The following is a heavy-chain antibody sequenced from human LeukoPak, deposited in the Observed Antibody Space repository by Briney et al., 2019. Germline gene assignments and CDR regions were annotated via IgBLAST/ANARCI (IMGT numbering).Heavy chain of an antibody. J-gene: IGHJ3*02. CDR2: IYSSDST. CDR1: GFIVSSNY. Sequence: GGSLRLSCAASGFIVSSNYMNWVRQAPGQGLEWVSVIYSSDSTYYADSVKGRFTISRDNSKNTLFLQMNSLRAEDTAVYYCARHRSDSGDYDAFDIWGQGTRVTVSS. CDR3: ARHRSDSGDYDAFDI. V-gene: IGHV3-53*01. D-gene: IGHD4-17*01.